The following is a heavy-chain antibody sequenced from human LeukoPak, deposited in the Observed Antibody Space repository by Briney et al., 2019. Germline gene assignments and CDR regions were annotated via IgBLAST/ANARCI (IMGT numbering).Heavy chain of an antibody. Sequence: ASVKVSFKASGYTFTTYDIHGVRQATGQGPDWMGWMNPNRGNTGYSQKFQGRVTMTRNTSISTAYMELRSLRSEDTAVYYCARGPNKPDGGNSRSAWFDPWGQGTLVTVSS. CDR1: GYTFTTYD. J-gene: IGHJ5*02. CDR3: ARGPNKPDGGNSRSAWFDP. CDR2: MNPNRGNT. V-gene: IGHV1-8*01. D-gene: IGHD4-23*01.